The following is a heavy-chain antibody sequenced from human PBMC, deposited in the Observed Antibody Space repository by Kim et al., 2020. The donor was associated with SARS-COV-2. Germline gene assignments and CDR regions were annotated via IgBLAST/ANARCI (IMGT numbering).Heavy chain of an antibody. J-gene: IGHJ6*02. D-gene: IGHD1-1*01. CDR3: ARTDMRNPTLYYYYGMDV. Sequence: ASVKVSCKASGYTFTSYYMHWVRQAPGQGLEWMGIINPSGGSTSYAQKFQGRVTMTRDTSTSTVYMELSSLRSEDTAVYYCARTDMRNPTLYYYYGMDVWGQGTTVTVSS. V-gene: IGHV1-46*01. CDR1: GYTFTSYY. CDR2: INPSGGST.